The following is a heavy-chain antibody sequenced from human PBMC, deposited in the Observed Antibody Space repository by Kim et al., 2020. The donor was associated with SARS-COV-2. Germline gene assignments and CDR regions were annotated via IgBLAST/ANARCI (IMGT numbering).Heavy chain of an antibody. CDR1: GFTFSTYA. CDR2: IVNSGTIT. J-gene: IGHJ4*02. CDR3: VKNLRYFDY. V-gene: IGHV3-23*01. Sequence: GGSLRLSCVASGFTFSTYAMGWVRQAPGKGLEWVSSIVNSGTITYYTDSVKGRFTISRDKSKNTLFLQMSSLRVDDTAIYYCVKNLRYFDYWGQGTLVTVSS. D-gene: IGHD3-9*01.